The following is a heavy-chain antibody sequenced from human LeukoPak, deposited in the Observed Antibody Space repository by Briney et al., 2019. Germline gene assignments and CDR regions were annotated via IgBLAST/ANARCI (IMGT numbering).Heavy chain of an antibody. J-gene: IGHJ4*02. CDR1: GFTFSSYA. CDR3: AKAPITMIVVVSPHPIDY. CDR2: ISGSGGST. V-gene: IGHV3-23*01. Sequence: GGSLRLSCAASGFTFSSYAMGWVRQAPGKGLEWVSAISGSGGSTYYADSVKGRFTISRDNSKNTLYLQMNSLRAEDTAVYYCAKAPITMIVVVSPHPIDYWGQGTLVTVSS. D-gene: IGHD3-22*01.